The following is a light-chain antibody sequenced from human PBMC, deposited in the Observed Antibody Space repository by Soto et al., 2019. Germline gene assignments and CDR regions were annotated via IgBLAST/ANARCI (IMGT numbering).Light chain of an antibody. CDR2: GAS. CDR1: QSVDSN. Sequence: EIVMTQSPATLSVSPGDGATLSCRASQSVDSNLAWYQQKPGQTPRLLIYGASTRPTGIPVRFSGSGSGTEFTLTISSLQSEDSAVYYCQQYNDWPLTFGGGTKVEIK. J-gene: IGKJ4*01. CDR3: QQYNDWPLT. V-gene: IGKV3D-15*01.